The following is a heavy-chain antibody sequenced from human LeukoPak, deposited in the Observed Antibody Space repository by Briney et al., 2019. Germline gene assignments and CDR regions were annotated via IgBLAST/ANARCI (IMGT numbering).Heavy chain of an antibody. D-gene: IGHD4-23*01. V-gene: IGHV1-18*01. J-gene: IGHJ4*02. CDR3: ARDPYGGNSPFDY. CDR1: GYTFTRYG. Sequence: ASVKVSCKASGYTFTRYGISWVRQAPGQGLEWMGWISAYSGNTNYAQRLQGRVTMTTDTSTSTAYMELRSLRSDDTAVYYCARDPYGGNSPFDYWGQGTLVTVSS. CDR2: ISAYSGNT.